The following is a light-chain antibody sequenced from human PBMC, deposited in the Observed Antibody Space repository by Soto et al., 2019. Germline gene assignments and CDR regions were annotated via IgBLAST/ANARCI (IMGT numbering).Light chain of an antibody. V-gene: IGKV3-15*01. Sequence: EIVMTQSPATLSVSPGERATLSCRASQSVSSNLAWYQHKPGQAPRLLLYGASTRATAIPARFSGSGSGTEFTLTISSLQSEDFAVDYCQQYNNWPPGTFGGGTKVEIK. CDR2: GAS. CDR3: QQYNNWPPGT. J-gene: IGKJ4*01. CDR1: QSVSSN.